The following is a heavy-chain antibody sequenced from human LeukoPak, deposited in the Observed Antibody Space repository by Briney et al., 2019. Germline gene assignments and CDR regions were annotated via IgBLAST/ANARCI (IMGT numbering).Heavy chain of an antibody. J-gene: IGHJ4*02. CDR3: ARRAAAGGSDY. V-gene: IGHV4-59*08. Sequence: SETLSLTCTVSGGSISSYSWSWIRQPPGKGLEWIGYIYYSGSTNYNPSLKSRVTISVDTSKNQFSLKLSSVTAADTAVYYCARRAAAGGSDYWGQGTLVTVSS. CDR1: GGSISSYS. D-gene: IGHD6-13*01. CDR2: IYYSGST.